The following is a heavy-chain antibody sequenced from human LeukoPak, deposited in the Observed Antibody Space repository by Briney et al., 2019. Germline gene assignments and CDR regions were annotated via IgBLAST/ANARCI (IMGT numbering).Heavy chain of an antibody. Sequence: GGSLRLSCAASGFTFSSYWMSWVRQAQGKGPEWVANIKRDGSEKYYVDSVRGRFTISRDNAKNSLYLQMNRLRAEDTAVYYCARAPLGRYCSGGSCYSSSGAVDFWGQGTMVTVSS. D-gene: IGHD2-15*01. CDR1: GFTFSSYW. CDR3: ARAPLGRYCSGGSCYSSSGAVDF. V-gene: IGHV3-7*01. J-gene: IGHJ3*01. CDR2: IKRDGSEK.